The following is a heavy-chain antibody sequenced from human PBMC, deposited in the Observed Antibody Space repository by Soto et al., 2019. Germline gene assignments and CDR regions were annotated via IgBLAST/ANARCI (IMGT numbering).Heavy chain of an antibody. CDR1: GFTFSSYG. D-gene: IGHD6-13*01. CDR2: IWYDGSNK. CDR3: ARSPGIAAAGSYYYYHGMDV. V-gene: IGHV3-33*01. J-gene: IGHJ6*02. Sequence: GGSLRLSCAASGFTFSSYGMHWVRQAPGKGLEWVAVIWYDGSNKYYADSVKGRFTISRDNSKNTLYLQMNSLRAEDTAVYYCARSPGIAAAGSYYYYHGMDVWGQGTTVTVSS.